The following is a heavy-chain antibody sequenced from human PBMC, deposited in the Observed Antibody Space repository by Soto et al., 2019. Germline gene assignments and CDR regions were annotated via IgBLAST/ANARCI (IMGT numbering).Heavy chain of an antibody. D-gene: IGHD1-7*01. CDR1: GGSISSYY. J-gene: IGHJ5*02. CDR2: ICYSGST. Sequence: SETLSLTCTVSGGSISSYYWSWIRQPPGKGLEWIGYICYSGSTNYNPSLKSRVTISVDTSKNQFSLKLSSVTAADTAGYYCARRNNGNYMRYAYNGFDPWGQGTLVTVSS. CDR3: ARRNNGNYMRYAYNGFDP. V-gene: IGHV4-59*08.